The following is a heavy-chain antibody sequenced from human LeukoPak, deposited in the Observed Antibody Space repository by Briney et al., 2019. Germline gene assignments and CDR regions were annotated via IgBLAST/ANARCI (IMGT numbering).Heavy chain of an antibody. CDR3: ASRVGIADEYFQH. Sequence: SETLSLTCTVSGGSIISSSYYWGWIRQPPGKGLEWIGTIYYSGSTYYNPSLKSRVTISVDTSKNQFSLKLSSVTAADTAVYFCASRVGIADEYFQHWGQGTLVTVSS. V-gene: IGHV4-39*01. CDR2: IYYSGST. D-gene: IGHD6-13*01. CDR1: GGSIISSSYY. J-gene: IGHJ1*01.